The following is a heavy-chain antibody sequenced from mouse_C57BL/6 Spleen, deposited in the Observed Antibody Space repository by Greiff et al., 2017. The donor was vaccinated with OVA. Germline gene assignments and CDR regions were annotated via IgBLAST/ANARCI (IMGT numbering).Heavy chain of an antibody. CDR2: INPSTGGT. V-gene: IGHV1-42*01. CDR3: ARQGSYYYAMDY. CDR1: GYSFTGYY. Sequence: VQLKQPGPELVKPGASVKISCKASGYSFTGYYMNWVKQSPEKSLEWIGEINPSTGGTTYNQKFKAKATLTVDKSSSTAYMQLKSLTSEDSAVYYCARQGSYYYAMDYWGQGTSVTVSS. J-gene: IGHJ4*01.